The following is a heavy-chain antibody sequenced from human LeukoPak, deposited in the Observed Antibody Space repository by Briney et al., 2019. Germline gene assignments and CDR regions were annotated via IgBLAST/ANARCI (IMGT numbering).Heavy chain of an antibody. V-gene: IGHV4-39*01. CDR3: ARQGAYYDILTGYHWYFDL. Sequence: SETLSLTCTVSGDSISSSSYYWGWIRQPPGKGLEWIGSIYYSGSTYYNPSLKSRVTISVDTSKNQFSLKLSSVTAADTAVYYCARQGAYYDILTGYHWYFDLWGRGTLVTVSS. D-gene: IGHD3-9*01. J-gene: IGHJ2*01. CDR2: IYYSGST. CDR1: GDSISSSSYY.